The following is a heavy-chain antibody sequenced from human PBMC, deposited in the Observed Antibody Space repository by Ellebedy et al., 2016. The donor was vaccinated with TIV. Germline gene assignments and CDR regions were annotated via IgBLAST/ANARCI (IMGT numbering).Heavy chain of an antibody. Sequence: SLKISXAASGFTFDDYAMPWVRQAPGKGLEWVSGISWNSGSIGYADSVKGRFTISRDNAKNSLYLQMNSLRAEDTALYYCAKWDDYGDVPMGMDVWGQGTTVTVSS. D-gene: IGHD4-17*01. J-gene: IGHJ6*02. CDR3: AKWDDYGDVPMGMDV. CDR1: GFTFDDYA. CDR2: ISWNSGSI. V-gene: IGHV3-9*01.